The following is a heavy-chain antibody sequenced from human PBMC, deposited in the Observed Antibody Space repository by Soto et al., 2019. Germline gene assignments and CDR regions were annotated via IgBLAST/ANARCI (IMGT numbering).Heavy chain of an antibody. D-gene: IGHD1-1*01. V-gene: IGHV4-4*07. CDR1: GASISGFY. J-gene: IGHJ5*02. Sequence: SETLSLTXTVSGASISGFYWSWIRKSAGKGLEWIGRIYATGTTDYNPSLKSRVMMSVDTSKKQFSLKLRSVTAADTAVYYCVRDGTKTLRDWFDPWGQGISVTVLL. CDR2: IYATGTT. CDR3: VRDGTKTLRDWFDP.